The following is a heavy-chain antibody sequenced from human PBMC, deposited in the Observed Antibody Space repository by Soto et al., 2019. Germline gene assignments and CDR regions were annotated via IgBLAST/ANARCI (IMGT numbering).Heavy chain of an antibody. CDR3: AHRQRIIRYFDLGYFDS. CDR1: GFSFISSGEG. Sequence: QITLKESGPTLLKPTQTLTLTCTFSGFSFISSGEGVGWIRQPPGKALEWLALIYWDDDRRYNPSLENRLTNTKDNDPSRRQVFPTLIDVDPADTATYYCAHRQRIIRYFDLGYFDSWGQGAPVTVSS. V-gene: IGHV2-5*02. D-gene: IGHD3-9*01. J-gene: IGHJ4*02. CDR2: IYWDDDR.